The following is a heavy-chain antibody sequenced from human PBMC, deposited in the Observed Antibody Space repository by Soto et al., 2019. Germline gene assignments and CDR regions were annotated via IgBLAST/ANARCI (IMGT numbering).Heavy chain of an antibody. CDR1: GFTFSSYA. J-gene: IGHJ4*02. CDR3: AKDRRRITIFGVPKSLFDY. V-gene: IGHV3-23*01. D-gene: IGHD3-3*01. Sequence: GGSLRLSCAASGFTFSSYAMSWVRQAPGKGLEWVSAISGSGGSTYYADSVKGRFTISRDNSKNTLYLQMNSLRAEDTAVYYCAKDRRRITIFGVPKSLFDYWGQGTLVTVSS. CDR2: ISGSGGST.